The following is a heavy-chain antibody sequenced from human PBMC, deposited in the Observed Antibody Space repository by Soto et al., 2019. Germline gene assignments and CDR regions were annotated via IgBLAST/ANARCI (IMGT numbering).Heavy chain of an antibody. V-gene: IGHV4-4*02. J-gene: IGHJ4*02. CDR2: IYHGGST. CDR3: AKYSGHDWVALDY. Sequence: QVQLQESGPGLVKPSGTLSLTCAVSGDSISSHNWWTWVRQPPGRGLEWIGEIYHGGSTSYNPSLQSRVIISVDQSKNLFSLKLHSVTAADTAVYFCAKYSGHDWVALDYWGQGTLVTVSS. CDR1: GDSISSHNW. D-gene: IGHD5-12*01.